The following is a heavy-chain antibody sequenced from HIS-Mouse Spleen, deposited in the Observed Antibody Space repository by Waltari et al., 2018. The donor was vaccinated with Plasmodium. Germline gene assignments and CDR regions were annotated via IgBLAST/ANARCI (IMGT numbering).Heavy chain of an antibody. J-gene: IGHJ3*02. V-gene: IGHV3-13*01. CDR2: MGTAGDT. D-gene: IGHD1-1*01. CDR3: ARGRWNHAFDI. CDR1: GSTFSSYD. Sequence: EVQLVDSGGGLVQPGVSLRLSCAAAGSTFSSYDMHWVRQATGKGLVWVSAMGTAGDTYYPGSVKGRFTISRENAKNSLYLQMNSLRAGDTAVYYCARGRWNHAFDIWGQGTMVTVSS.